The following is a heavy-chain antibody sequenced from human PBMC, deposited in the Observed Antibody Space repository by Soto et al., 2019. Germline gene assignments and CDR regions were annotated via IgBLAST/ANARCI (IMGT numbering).Heavy chain of an antibody. CDR1: GYTFTSYD. V-gene: IGHV1-8*01. CDR2: MNPSNGNT. Sequence: GASVKVSCKASGYTFTSYDINWVRQATGQGLEWMGWMNPSNGNTGYAQKFQGRVTMTTEISTNTVYLELRSLRSDDTAVYYCGRCRTDSYAMDVWGQGTTVTVSS. J-gene: IGHJ6*02. CDR3: GRCRTDSYAMDV.